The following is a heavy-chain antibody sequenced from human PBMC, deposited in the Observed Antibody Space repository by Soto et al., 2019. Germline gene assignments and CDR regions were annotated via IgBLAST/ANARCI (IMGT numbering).Heavy chain of an antibody. CDR2: INWKSDI. CDR3: AISQDSGGRTTFIY. V-gene: IGHV3-9*01. J-gene: IGHJ4*01. CDR1: GVPFDDNA. D-gene: IGHD1-26*01. Sequence: PGGSLRLSCAAYGVPFDDNAMHWVRQAPEKGLEWVSGINWKSDIGYADSVKRRFTISRDNAANSLYLQMNSLRAEDTALYYCAISQDSGGRTTFIYWGHGTQVTVSS.